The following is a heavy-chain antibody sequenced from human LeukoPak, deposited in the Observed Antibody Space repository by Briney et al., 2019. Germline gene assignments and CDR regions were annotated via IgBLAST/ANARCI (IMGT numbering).Heavy chain of an antibody. Sequence: GGSLRLSCAASGFTFSSYWMSWVRQAPGKGLEWVANIKQDGSEKYYVESVKGRFTISRDNAKSSLYLQMNGLRAEDTAVYYCARVGYSSSSIDYWGQGTLVTVSS. V-gene: IGHV3-7*01. CDR3: ARVGYSSSSIDY. D-gene: IGHD6-6*01. CDR2: IKQDGSEK. CDR1: GFTFSSYW. J-gene: IGHJ4*02.